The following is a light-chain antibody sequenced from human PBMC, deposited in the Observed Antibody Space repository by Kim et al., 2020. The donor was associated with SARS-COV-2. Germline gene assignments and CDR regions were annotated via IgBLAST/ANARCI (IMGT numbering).Light chain of an antibody. CDR1: QSISVY. CDR3: QQRNNWPPAVT. CDR2: DTS. Sequence: PGESATLSCRAGQSISVYVAWYQHKPGQAPRLLIYDTSNRATGIPDRFSGSWSGTDFTLTISSLEPEDFAIYYCQQRNNWPPAVTFGGGTKVDIK. J-gene: IGKJ4*01. V-gene: IGKV3-11*01.